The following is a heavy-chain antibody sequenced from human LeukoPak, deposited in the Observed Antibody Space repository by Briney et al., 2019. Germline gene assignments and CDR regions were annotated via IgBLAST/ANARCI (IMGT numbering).Heavy chain of an antibody. V-gene: IGHV4-38-2*01. Sequence: SETLSLTCAVSGYGISSDYYWGWIRQPPGKGLEWMASIYHSGSTYCNPSLKNRVTISVDTSKSQLSLELISVTAADTAVYYCARIITMIRGERSGYFASWGQGTLVTVSS. CDR2: IYHSGST. D-gene: IGHD3-10*01. J-gene: IGHJ4*02. CDR1: GYGISSDYY. CDR3: ARIITMIRGERSGYFAS.